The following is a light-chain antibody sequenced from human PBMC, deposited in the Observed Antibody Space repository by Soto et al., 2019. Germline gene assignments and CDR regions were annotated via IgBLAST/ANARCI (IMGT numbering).Light chain of an antibody. V-gene: IGKV3-20*01. CDR2: GAS. CDR3: QLYGSSPLT. Sequence: EIVLTQSPGTLSLSPGERATLSCRASQSVGSSYLAWYQQKPGQAPRLLIYGASSRATGIPDRFSGSGSGTDFTLTISRLEPKYFAVYYCQLYGSSPLTFGGGTKVEIK. J-gene: IGKJ4*01. CDR1: QSVGSSY.